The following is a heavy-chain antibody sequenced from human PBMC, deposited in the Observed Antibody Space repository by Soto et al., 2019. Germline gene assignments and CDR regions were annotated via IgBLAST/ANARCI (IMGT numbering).Heavy chain of an antibody. CDR3: ARDRVWSRMRVYGMDV. D-gene: IGHD3-3*01. Sequence: QVQLVESGGGVVQSGRSLRLSCVTSGFRFGDYAMHWGRQAPGKGLEWVAVISYDGRHTYYADSVKGRFTISRDNSRNTLSLQMNSLRDDTAVYYCARDRVWSRMRVYGMDVWGRGTTVTVSS. CDR2: ISYDGRHT. V-gene: IGHV3-30*03. CDR1: GFRFGDYA. J-gene: IGHJ6*02.